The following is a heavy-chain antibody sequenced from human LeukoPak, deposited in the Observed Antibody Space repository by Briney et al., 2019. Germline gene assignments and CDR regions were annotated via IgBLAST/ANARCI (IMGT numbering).Heavy chain of an antibody. D-gene: IGHD6-13*01. CDR3: AREGRIRAVAGTFGY. Sequence: SETLSLTCTVSGGSISSYYWSWILQPAGKGLEWIGRIYTSGSTNYNPSLKSRVTMSVDTSKNQFSLKLSSVTAADTAVYYCAREGRIRAVAGTFGYWRQGTLVTVSS. V-gene: IGHV4-4*07. CDR2: IYTSGST. CDR1: GGSISSYY. J-gene: IGHJ4*02.